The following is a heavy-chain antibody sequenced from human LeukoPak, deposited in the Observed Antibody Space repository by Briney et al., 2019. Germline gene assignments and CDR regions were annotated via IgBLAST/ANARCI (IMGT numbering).Heavy chain of an antibody. CDR2: ISSSSSYI. CDR1: GFTFSSYS. V-gene: IGHV3-21*01. CDR3: ASGPKELPDY. Sequence: SGGSLRLSCAASGFTFSSYSMNWVRQAPGKGLEWVSSISSSSSYIYYADSVKGRFTISRDNAKNSVYLQMNSLRAEDTAVYYCASGPKELPDYWGQGTLVTVSS. J-gene: IGHJ4*02. D-gene: IGHD1-26*01.